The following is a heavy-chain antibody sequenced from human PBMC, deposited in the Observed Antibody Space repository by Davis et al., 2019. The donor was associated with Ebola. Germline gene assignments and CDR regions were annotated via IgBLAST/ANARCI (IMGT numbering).Heavy chain of an antibody. V-gene: IGHV3-23*01. D-gene: IGHD5-12*01. Sequence: PGGSLSLSCAASAFTFSNYDMSWVRQAPGKGLDWVSRISSNGATTHYADSVRGRFTISRDNSRNTLYLQMNSLRAEDTAVYYCGGAWDWGQGTLVTVSS. CDR1: AFTFSNYD. CDR2: ISSNGATT. J-gene: IGHJ4*02. CDR3: GGAWD.